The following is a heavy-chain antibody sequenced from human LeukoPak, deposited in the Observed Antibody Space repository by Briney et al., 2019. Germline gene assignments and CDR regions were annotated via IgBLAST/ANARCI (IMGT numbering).Heavy chain of an antibody. CDR3: ARGRGWFDP. CDR1: GGSISSYY. D-gene: IGHD3-10*01. V-gene: IGHV4-59*01. Sequence: SETLSLTCTVSGGSISSYYWSWIRQPPGKGLEWIGYVYYSGSSNYNPSLKSRVTISVDTSKNQFSLKLSSVTAADTAVYYCARGRGWFDPWGQGTLITVSS. CDR2: VYYSGSS. J-gene: IGHJ5*02.